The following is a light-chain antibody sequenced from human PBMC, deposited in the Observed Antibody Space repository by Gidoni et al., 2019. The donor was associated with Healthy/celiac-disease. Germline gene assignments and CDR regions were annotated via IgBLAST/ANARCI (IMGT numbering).Light chain of an antibody. CDR3: YSTDSSGNPGV. CDR2: EDS. J-gene: IGLJ3*02. Sequence: SYELTPPPSVSVSPGQTARIPCSGDALAKKYAYWYQQKSGQAPVLDIYEDSKRPSGIPERFSGSSSGTMATLTISGAQVEDEADYDCYSTDSSGNPGVFGGGTKLTVL. CDR1: ALAKKY. V-gene: IGLV3-10*01.